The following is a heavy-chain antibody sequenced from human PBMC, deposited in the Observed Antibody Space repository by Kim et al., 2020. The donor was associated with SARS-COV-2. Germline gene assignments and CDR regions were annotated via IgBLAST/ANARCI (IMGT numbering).Heavy chain of an antibody. D-gene: IGHD2-2*03. V-gene: IGHV3-30*02. J-gene: IGHJ4*02. Sequence: YYGDSVKGRFTISRDDSKNTLHLLMNGLRAEDTAVYYCAKAPWMDYYFDYWGQGTLVTVSS. CDR3: AKAPWMDYYFDY.